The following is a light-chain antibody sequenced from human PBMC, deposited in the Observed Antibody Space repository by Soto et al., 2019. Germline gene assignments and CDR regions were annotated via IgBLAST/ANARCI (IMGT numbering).Light chain of an antibody. Sequence: QSVLTQPASVSGSPGQSITISCTGASSDVGGYNYVSWYQQHPGKAPKLMIYDVSNRPSGVSNRFSGSKSGNTASLTLSGLQAEDEADYYCSSYRSGSTVEFGGGTKVTVL. CDR2: DVS. CDR1: SSDVGGYNY. J-gene: IGLJ2*01. V-gene: IGLV2-14*01. CDR3: SSYRSGSTVE.